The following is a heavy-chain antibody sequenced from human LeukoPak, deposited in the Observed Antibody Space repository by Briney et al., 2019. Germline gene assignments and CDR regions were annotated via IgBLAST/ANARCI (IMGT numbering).Heavy chain of an antibody. J-gene: IGHJ6*01. D-gene: IGHD6-19*01. Sequence: GGSLRLSCAASGFTFSSYVMSWVRQAPGKGLEWVSAISGSGGSTYYADSVTGRFTISRENSKNTLYLQMNRLRAEDTAVYYCAKDLSSGWAFYYYGMDVRGQGATVTVSS. CDR2: ISGSGGST. V-gene: IGHV3-23*01. CDR1: GFTFSSYV. CDR3: AKDLSSGWAFYYYGMDV.